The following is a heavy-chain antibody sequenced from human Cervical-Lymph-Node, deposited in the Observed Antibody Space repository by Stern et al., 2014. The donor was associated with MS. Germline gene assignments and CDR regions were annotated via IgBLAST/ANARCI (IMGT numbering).Heavy chain of an antibody. D-gene: IGHD5-24*01. Sequence: VQLVESGPGLVKPSETLSLTCTVSGGSISSYYWSWIRQPPGKGLEWIGYIYYIGTTNYNPSLRSRVAISVDTSKNQFSLRLSSVTAADTAVYYCASSLKDWDLPHTMDYWGQGTLVTVSS. J-gene: IGHJ4*02. CDR3: ASSLKDWDLPHTMDY. CDR2: IYYIGTT. V-gene: IGHV4-59*01. CDR1: GGSISSYY.